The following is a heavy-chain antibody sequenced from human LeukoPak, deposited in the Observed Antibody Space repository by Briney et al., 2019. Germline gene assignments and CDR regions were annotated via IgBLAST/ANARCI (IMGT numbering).Heavy chain of an antibody. CDR1: GGPISSYY. CDR3: TRNNWFDP. J-gene: IGHJ5*02. CDR2: IYYSGST. Sequence: PSETLSLTCTVSGGPISSYYWSWIRQPPGKGLEWIGYIYYSGSTNYNPSLKSRVTISVDTSKNQFSLKLSSVTAADTAVYYCTRNNWFDPWGQGTLVTVSS. V-gene: IGHV4-59*01.